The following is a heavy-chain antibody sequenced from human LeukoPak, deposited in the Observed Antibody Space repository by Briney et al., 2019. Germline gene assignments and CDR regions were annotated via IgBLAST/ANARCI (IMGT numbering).Heavy chain of an antibody. CDR2: IYDSGST. D-gene: IGHD2-2*01. Sequence: SETLSLTCTVSGGSISSSSYYWGWIRQPPGKGLKWIGSIYDSGSTYYNPSLKSRVTISVDTSKNQYSLKLSSVTAADTAVYYCANSLGYCSSTSCYWAWFDPWGQGTLVTVSS. V-gene: IGHV4-39*01. CDR1: GGSISSSSYY. J-gene: IGHJ5*02. CDR3: ANSLGYCSSTSCYWAWFDP.